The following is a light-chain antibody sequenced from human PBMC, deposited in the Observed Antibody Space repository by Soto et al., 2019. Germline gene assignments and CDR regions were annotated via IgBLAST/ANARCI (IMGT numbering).Light chain of an antibody. CDR1: SSNIGAGYD. CDR3: QSYDSSLSGYV. V-gene: IGLV1-40*01. CDR2: GNS. J-gene: IGLJ1*01. Sequence: QSVLTQPPSVSGAPGQRVTISCTGSSSNIGAGYDVHWYQQLPGTAPKLPIYGNSNRPSGVPDRFSGSKSGTSASLAITGLQAEDEADYSCQSYDSSLSGYVFGTGTKLTVL.